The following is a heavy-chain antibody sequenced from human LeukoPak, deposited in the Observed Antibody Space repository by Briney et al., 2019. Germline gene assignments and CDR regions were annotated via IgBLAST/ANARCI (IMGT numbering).Heavy chain of an antibody. CDR3: ARHHHYDFWSGYADAFDI. Sequence: PSETLSLTCTVSGGSISSYYWSWIRQPPGKGLEWIGYIYYSGSTNYNPSLKSRVTISVDTSKNQFSLKLSSVTAADTAVYYCARHHHYDFWSGYADAFDIWGQGTMVTVSS. D-gene: IGHD3-3*01. CDR2: IYYSGST. V-gene: IGHV4-59*08. J-gene: IGHJ3*02. CDR1: GGSISSYY.